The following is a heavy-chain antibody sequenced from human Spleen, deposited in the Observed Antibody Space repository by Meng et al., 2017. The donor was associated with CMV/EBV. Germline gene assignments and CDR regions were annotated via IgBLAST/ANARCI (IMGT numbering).Heavy chain of an antibody. Sequence: SVKVSCKASGGTFSSYAISWVRQAPGQGLEWMGGIIPIFGTANYAQKFQGRVTITTDESTSTAYMELSSLRSEDTAVYYCAKYLDQYYYYYGMDVWGQGTTVTVSS. J-gene: IGHJ6*02. CDR3: AKYLDQYYYYYGMDV. CDR2: IIPIFGTA. V-gene: IGHV1-69*05. CDR1: GGTFSSYA. D-gene: IGHD1/OR15-1a*01.